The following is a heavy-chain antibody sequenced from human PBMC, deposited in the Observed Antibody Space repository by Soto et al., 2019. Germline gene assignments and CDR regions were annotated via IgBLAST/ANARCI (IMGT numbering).Heavy chain of an antibody. CDR3: AHSPPPTVTTSAEYFQH. J-gene: IGHJ1*01. CDR2: IYWDDDK. D-gene: IGHD4-17*01. CDR1: GFLLSTSGVG. V-gene: IGHV2-5*02. Sequence: QITLKESGPTLVKPTQTLTLTCTFSGFLLSTSGVGVGWIRQPPGKALEWLALIYWDDDKRYSPSLKSRLTITKDTSKHQVVLIITNMDPVDTGTYYCAHSPPPTVTTSAEYFQHWGQGTLVTVSS.